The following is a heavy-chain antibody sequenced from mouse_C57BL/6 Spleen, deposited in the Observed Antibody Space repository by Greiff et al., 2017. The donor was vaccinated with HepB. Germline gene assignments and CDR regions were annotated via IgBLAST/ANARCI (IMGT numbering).Heavy chain of an antibody. Sequence: VQLQQPGAELVRPGSSVKLSCKASGYTFTSYWMDWVKQRPGQGLEWIGNIYPSDSETHYNQKFKDKATLTVDKSSSTAYMQLSSLTSEDSAVYYCASGDYEYDAFAYWGQGTLVTVSA. D-gene: IGHD2-4*01. CDR1: GYTFTSYW. J-gene: IGHJ3*01. CDR2: IYPSDSET. CDR3: ASGDYEYDAFAY. V-gene: IGHV1-61*01.